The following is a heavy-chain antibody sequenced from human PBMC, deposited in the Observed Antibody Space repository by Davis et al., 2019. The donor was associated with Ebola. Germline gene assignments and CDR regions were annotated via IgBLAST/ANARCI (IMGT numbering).Heavy chain of an antibody. Sequence: SETLSLTCTVSGGSISSSSYYWGWIGQPPGKGLEWIGSIYYSGRTYYNPSLKSRVTISVDTSKNQLSLKLSSVTAADTAVYYCARHVAVWGYDILTGYSPSGYYFDYWGQGTLVTVSS. D-gene: IGHD3-9*01. CDR3: ARHVAVWGYDILTGYSPSGYYFDY. V-gene: IGHV4-39*01. J-gene: IGHJ4*02. CDR2: IYYSGRT. CDR1: GGSISSSSYY.